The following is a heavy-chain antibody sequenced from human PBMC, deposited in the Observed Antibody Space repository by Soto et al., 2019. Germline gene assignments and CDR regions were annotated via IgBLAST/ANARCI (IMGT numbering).Heavy chain of an antibody. D-gene: IGHD2-15*01. J-gene: IGHJ4*02. CDR1: GYTFTCCY. V-gene: IGHV1-46*03. CDR2: INPSGGST. Sequence: GVSVEVSCKECGYTFTCCYMHWVRQATRQGLEWMGIINPSGGSTSYAQKFQGRLTMTRDTSTSTVYMELSSLRSEDTAVYYCARVYCSGGSCYSVEYWGQGTLVTVSS. CDR3: ARVYCSGGSCYSVEY.